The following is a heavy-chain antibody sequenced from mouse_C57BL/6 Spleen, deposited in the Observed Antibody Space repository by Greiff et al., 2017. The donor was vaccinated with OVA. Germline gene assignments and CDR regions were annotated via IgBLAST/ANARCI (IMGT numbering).Heavy chain of an antibody. J-gene: IGHJ1*03. V-gene: IGHV1-19*01. CDR1: GYTFTDYY. CDR3: ARSVTGTRYWYFDV. Sequence: EVQLQQSGPVLVKPGASVKMSCKASGYTFTDYYMNWVKQSHGKSLEWIGVINPYNGGTSYNQKFKGKATLTVDKSSSTAYMELNSLTSEDSAVYYCARSVTGTRYWYFDVWGTGTTVTVSS. CDR2: INPYNGGT. D-gene: IGHD4-1*01.